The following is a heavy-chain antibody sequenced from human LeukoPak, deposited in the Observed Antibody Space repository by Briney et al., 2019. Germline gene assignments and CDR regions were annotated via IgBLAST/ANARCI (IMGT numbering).Heavy chain of an antibody. J-gene: IGHJ6*03. V-gene: IGHV1-2*02. CDR2: INPNSGGT. CDR1: GYTLTGYY. Sequence: ASVKVSCKASGYTLTGYYMHWVRQAPGQGLEWMGWINPNSGGTNYAQKFQGRVTMTRDTSISTAYMELSRLRSDDTAVYYCARDREWEPGVDYYYYMDVWGKGTTVTVSS. D-gene: IGHD1-26*01. CDR3: ARDREWEPGVDYYYYMDV.